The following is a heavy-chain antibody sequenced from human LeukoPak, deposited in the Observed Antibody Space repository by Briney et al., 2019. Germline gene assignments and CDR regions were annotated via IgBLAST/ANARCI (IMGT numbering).Heavy chain of an antibody. D-gene: IGHD3-10*01. CDR3: VKDLRVY. Sequence: GGSLRLSCAASGFTLSSYDTSWVRQAPGKGLEWVSAISGSGGVSTYYADSVKGRFTISRDNSKNILYLQMNSLRAEDTALYYCVKDLRVYWGQGTLVTVSS. CDR1: GFTLSSYD. J-gene: IGHJ4*02. CDR2: ISGSGGVST. V-gene: IGHV3-23*01.